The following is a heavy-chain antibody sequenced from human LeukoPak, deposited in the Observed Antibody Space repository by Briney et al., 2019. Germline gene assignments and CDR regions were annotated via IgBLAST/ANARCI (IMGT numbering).Heavy chain of an antibody. J-gene: IGHJ6*03. Sequence: TSETLSLTCTVSGGSISSSSYYWGWIRQPPGKGLEWIGSIYYSGSTYYNPSLKSRVTISVDTSKNQFSLKLSSVTAADTAVYYCARHSVGHDVVPAAIRGYYYYYMDVWGKGTTVTVSS. CDR2: IYYSGST. V-gene: IGHV4-39*01. D-gene: IGHD2-2*02. CDR1: GGSISSSSYY. CDR3: ARHSVGHDVVPAAIRGYYYYYMDV.